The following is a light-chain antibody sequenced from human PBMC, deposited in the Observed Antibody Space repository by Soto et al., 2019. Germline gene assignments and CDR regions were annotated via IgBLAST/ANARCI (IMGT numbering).Light chain of an antibody. CDR2: GAS. J-gene: IGKJ2*01. Sequence: EIVLTQSPGTLSLSPGERATLSCRASQSVSNSYLAWYQQKHGQAPRVLIYGASSRSTGIPDRFSGSGSGQDFTLTISRLEREDFAVYYCQQYGSSPYTFGQGTKLEIK. V-gene: IGKV3-20*01. CDR1: QSVSNSY. CDR3: QQYGSSPYT.